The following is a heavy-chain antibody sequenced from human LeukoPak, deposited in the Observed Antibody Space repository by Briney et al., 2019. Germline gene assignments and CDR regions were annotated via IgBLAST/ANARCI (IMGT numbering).Heavy chain of an antibody. CDR1: GFTFSSYE. Sequence: GGSLRLSCAASGFTFSSYEMNWVRQAPGKGLEWVSYISSSGSTIYYADSVKGRFTISRDNAKNSLYLQMNSLRAEDTAVYYCASRYCSGGSCYSDHAFDIWGQGTMVTVSS. CDR2: ISSSGSTI. CDR3: ASRYCSGGSCYSDHAFDI. J-gene: IGHJ3*02. D-gene: IGHD2-15*01. V-gene: IGHV3-48*03.